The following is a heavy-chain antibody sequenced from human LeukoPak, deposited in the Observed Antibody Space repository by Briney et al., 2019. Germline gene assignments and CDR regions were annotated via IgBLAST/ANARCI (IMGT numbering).Heavy chain of an antibody. D-gene: IGHD1-26*01. V-gene: IGHV3-23*01. Sequence: GSLRLSCVASGVTLSNYAMSWARQAPGKGLEWVSGISSSGSGGNTYYADSVKGRFTISRDSSRNTLFLHMNTLRAEDTAVYYCATDRNSGKYYDYWGQGTLVTVSS. J-gene: IGHJ4*02. CDR3: ATDRNSGKYYDY. CDR1: GVTLSNYA. CDR2: ISSSGSGGNT.